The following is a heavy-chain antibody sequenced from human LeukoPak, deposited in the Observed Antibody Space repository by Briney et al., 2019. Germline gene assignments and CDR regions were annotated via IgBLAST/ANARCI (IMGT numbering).Heavy chain of an antibody. J-gene: IGHJ4*02. D-gene: IGHD5-24*01. CDR3: ARDFSDGYNDRSFDY. CDR2: IYYSGST. V-gene: IGHV4-59*01. Sequence: PSETLSLTCTVSGGSISSYYWSWIRQPPGKGLEWIGCIYYSGSTNYNPSLKSRVTISVDTSKNQFSLKLSSVTAADTAVYYCARDFSDGYNDRSFDYWGQGTLVTVSS. CDR1: GGSISSYY.